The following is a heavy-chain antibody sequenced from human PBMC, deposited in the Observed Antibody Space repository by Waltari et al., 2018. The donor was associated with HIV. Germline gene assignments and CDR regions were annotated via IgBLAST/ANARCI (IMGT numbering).Heavy chain of an antibody. Sequence: QVQLVESGGGVVQPGRSLRPSCAASGFTFSSSAMHRVRQAPGKGLEWVAVIWYDGSNKYYADSVKGRFTISRDKSKNTLYLQMNSLRAEDTAVYYCARDGDLSAFDIWGQGTMVTVSS. CDR1: GFTFSSSA. CDR3: ARDGDLSAFDI. D-gene: IGHD7-27*01. CDR2: IWYDGSNK. J-gene: IGHJ3*02. V-gene: IGHV3-33*01.